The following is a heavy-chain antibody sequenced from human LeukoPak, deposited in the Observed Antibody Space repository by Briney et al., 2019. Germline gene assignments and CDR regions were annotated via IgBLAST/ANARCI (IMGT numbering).Heavy chain of an antibody. CDR1: NGSISRGGYY. V-gene: IGHV4-31*03. CDR3: ARDSGYEYWYFDL. J-gene: IGHJ2*01. D-gene: IGHD5-12*01. Sequence: SSLTLSLTCTVSNGSISRGGYYWRWIGQQKGKGLEWIGYIYYSGSTYYNPSLKSRVTISVDTSKNQFSLELSSVTAADTAVYYCARDSGYEYWYFDLWGRGTLVTVSS. CDR2: IYYSGST.